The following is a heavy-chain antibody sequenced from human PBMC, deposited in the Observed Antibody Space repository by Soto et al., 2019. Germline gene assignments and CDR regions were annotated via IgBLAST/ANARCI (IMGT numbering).Heavy chain of an antibody. CDR1: GGSISSSNW. D-gene: IGHD6-13*01. CDR3: AREGYSSSWYWWFDP. J-gene: IGHJ5*02. V-gene: IGHV4-4*02. CDR2: IYTSGST. Sequence: PSETLSLTCAVSGGSISSSNWWSWVRQPPGKGLEWIGRIYTSGSTNYNPSLKSRVTISVDTSKNQFSLKLSSVTAADTAVYYCAREGYSSSWYWWFDPWGQGTLVTVSS.